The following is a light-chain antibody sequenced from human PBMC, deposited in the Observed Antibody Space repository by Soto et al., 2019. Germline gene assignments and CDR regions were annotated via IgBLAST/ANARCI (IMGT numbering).Light chain of an antibody. Sequence: EIVLTQSPGTLSLSPGERATLSCRASQSVRSSYLAWYQQNPGQAPRLLMYGASNRATDVPDRFSGSGSGADFTLAISRLEPEDFAVYYCQQYGSSPITFGQGTRLEIK. J-gene: IGKJ5*01. CDR1: QSVRSSY. CDR3: QQYGSSPIT. V-gene: IGKV3-20*01. CDR2: GAS.